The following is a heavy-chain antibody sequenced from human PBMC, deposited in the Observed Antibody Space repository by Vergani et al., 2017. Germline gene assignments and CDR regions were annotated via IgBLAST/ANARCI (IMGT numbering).Heavy chain of an antibody. J-gene: IGHJ5*02. CDR2: IWYDGRNK. CDR1: GFTFGSFG. D-gene: IGHD3-3*01. V-gene: IGHV3-33*01. CDR3: ARDLRLMYNRFDP. Sequence: QVHLVESGGGVVQPGRSLRLSCAASGFTFGSFGMHWVRQAPGKGLEWVAVIWYDGRNKQYADSVKGRFTVSRENSQSTLYLQMNSLRAEDTAMYYCARDLRLMYNRFDPGGQGTLVTVSS.